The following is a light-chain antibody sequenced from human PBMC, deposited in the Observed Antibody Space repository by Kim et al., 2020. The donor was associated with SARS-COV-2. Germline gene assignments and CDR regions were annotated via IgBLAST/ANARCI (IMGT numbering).Light chain of an antibody. CDR1: SSDVGGYNY. CDR2: EVT. V-gene: IGLV2-8*01. J-gene: IGLJ1*01. CDR3: TSYAGNGGYV. Sequence: LTQPPSASGSPGQSVTLSCTGTSSDVGGYNYVSWYQQHPGKAPKLMIYEVTKRPSGVPDRFSGSKSGNTASLTVSGLQAEDEADYYCTSYAGNGGYV.